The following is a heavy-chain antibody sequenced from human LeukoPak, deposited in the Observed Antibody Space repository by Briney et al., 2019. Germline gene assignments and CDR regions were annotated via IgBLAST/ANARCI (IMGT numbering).Heavy chain of an antibody. CDR3: AKWNRMANREFFD. V-gene: IGHV3-23*01. CDR2: FIGADGDT. Sequence: GGSLRLSCAASGLNFINFPMTWFRQAPGKGLEWVSFIGADGDTNYAESAKARFTISRDNSKKTLFLEMHTLRVEDTAVYYCAKWNRMANREFFDWGQGTLVVVAS. J-gene: IGHJ4*02. CDR1: GLNFINFP. D-gene: IGHD5-24*01.